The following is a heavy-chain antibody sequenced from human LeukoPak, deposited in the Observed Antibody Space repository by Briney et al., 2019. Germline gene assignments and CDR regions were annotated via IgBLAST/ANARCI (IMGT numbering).Heavy chain of an antibody. J-gene: IGHJ4*02. CDR2: INHSGYT. CDR1: GKSSFSSYY. V-gene: IGHV4-34*01. CDR3: SRQVVGNDY. Sequence: SETLSLTCAVYGKSSFSSYYGSWIRQTPGGALEWIGEINHSGYTNYNPSLKSRVTLSIDTSKNQFSLRLNSVTAADTAVYYCSRQVVGNDYWGQGTLVTVSS. D-gene: IGHD3-22*01.